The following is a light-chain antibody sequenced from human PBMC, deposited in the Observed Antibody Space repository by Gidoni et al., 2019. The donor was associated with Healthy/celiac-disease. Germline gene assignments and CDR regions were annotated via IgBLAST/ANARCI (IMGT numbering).Light chain of an antibody. CDR1: QSVSSY. V-gene: IGKV3-11*01. Sequence: DIVLTQSPATLSLSPGERATLSCRASQSVSSYLAWYQQKPGQAPRLLIYDASNRATGIPGRFSGSGSGTDFTLTISSLEPEDFGVYYCQQRSNWPPTFGQGTKVEIK. CDR3: QQRSNWPPT. J-gene: IGKJ1*01. CDR2: DAS.